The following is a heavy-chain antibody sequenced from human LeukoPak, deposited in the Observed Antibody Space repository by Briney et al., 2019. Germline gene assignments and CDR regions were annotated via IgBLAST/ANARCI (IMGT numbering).Heavy chain of an antibody. CDR2: INPSGGST. CDR3: ARGRCSGGSCYYLDY. V-gene: IGHV1-46*01. D-gene: IGHD2-15*01. CDR1: GYTFTSYY. J-gene: IGHJ4*02. Sequence: ASVKVSCKASGYTFTSYYMHWVRQAPGQGLEWMGIINPSGGSTSYAQKFQGRVTMTRDTSTSTVYMELSSLRSEDTAVYYCARGRCSGGSCYYLDYWGQGTLVTVSS.